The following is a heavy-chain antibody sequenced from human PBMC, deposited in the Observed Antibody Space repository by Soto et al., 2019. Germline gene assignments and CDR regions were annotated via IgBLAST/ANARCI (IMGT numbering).Heavy chain of an antibody. CDR1: GGTFSSYA. CDR3: AGALRYFDWLAPNYYYGMDV. J-gene: IGHJ6*02. V-gene: IGHV1-69*13. Sequence: GASVKVSCKASGGTFSSYAISWVRQAPGRGLEWMGGIIPIFGTANYAQKFQGRVTITADESTSTAYMELSSLRSEDTAVYYCAGALRYFDWLAPNYYYGMDVWGQGTTVTVSS. CDR2: IIPIFGTA. D-gene: IGHD3-9*01.